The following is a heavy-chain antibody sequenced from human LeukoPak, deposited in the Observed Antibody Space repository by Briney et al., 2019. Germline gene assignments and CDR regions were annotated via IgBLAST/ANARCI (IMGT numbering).Heavy chain of an antibody. J-gene: IGHJ6*03. CDR3: AKVKVVRGVIKGWYYYYMDV. Sequence: GRSLRLSCAASGFTFSSYGMHWVRQAPGKGLEWVAVIWYDGSNKYYADSVKGRFTISRDNSKNTLYLQMNSLRAEGTAVYYCAKVKVVRGVIKGWYYYYMDVWGKGTTVTVSS. D-gene: IGHD3-10*01. CDR2: IWYDGSNK. V-gene: IGHV3-33*06. CDR1: GFTFSSYG.